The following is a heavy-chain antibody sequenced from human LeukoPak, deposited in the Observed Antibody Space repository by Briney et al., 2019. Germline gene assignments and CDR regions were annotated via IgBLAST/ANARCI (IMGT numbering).Heavy chain of an antibody. CDR3: ARGVLHWFDP. J-gene: IGHJ5*02. V-gene: IGHV4-31*03. D-gene: IGHD3-16*01. CDR1: GGSISSGGYY. CDR2: IYYSGST. Sequence: SETLSLTCTVSGGSISSGGYYWSWIRQHPGKGLEWIGYIYYSGSTYYNPSLKSRVTISVDTSKNQFSLKLSSVTAADTALYYCARGVLHWFDPWGQGTLVTVSS.